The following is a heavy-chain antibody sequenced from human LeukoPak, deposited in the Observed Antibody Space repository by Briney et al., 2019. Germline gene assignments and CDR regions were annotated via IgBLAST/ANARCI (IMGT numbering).Heavy chain of an antibody. D-gene: IGHD3-22*01. V-gene: IGHV3-66*01. CDR1: GFSVRSNY. CDR3: ARVESYDKNDYYRPFDC. Sequence: GGSLRLSCAASGFSVRSNYMSWVRQAPGKGLEWVSVLYNDGSTYYADSVKGRFTISRDNSKNTLYLQMNSLRAEDTAVYYCARVESYDKNDYYRPFDCWGQGTLVTVSS. J-gene: IGHJ4*02. CDR2: LYNDGST.